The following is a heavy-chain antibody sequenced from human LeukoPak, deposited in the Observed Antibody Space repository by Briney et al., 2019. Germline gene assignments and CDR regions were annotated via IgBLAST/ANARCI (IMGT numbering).Heavy chain of an antibody. D-gene: IGHD1-1*01. J-gene: IGHJ4*02. Sequence: PSETLSLTCAVYGGSFSGYYWSWVRQAPGKGLEWVSAISGSGGSTYYADSVKGRFTISRDNSKNTLYLQMNSLRAEDTAVYYCAKVGHNWNDLGYFDYWGQGTLVTVSS. CDR3: AKVGHNWNDLGYFDY. CDR2: ISGSGGST. CDR1: GGSFSGYY. V-gene: IGHV3-23*01.